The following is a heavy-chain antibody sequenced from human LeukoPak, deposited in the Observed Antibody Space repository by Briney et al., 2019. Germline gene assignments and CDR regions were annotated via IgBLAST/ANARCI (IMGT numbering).Heavy chain of an antibody. CDR1: GFTFSSYG. Sequence: GGPLRLSCAASGFTFSSYGMHWVRQAPGKGLEWVAVISYDGSNKYYADSVKGRFTISRDNSKNTLYLQMNSLRAEDTAVYYCAKVTLPYGQQLGGPSDYWGQGTLVTVSS. CDR2: ISYDGSNK. CDR3: AKVTLPYGQQLGGPSDY. V-gene: IGHV3-30*18. J-gene: IGHJ4*02. D-gene: IGHD6-13*01.